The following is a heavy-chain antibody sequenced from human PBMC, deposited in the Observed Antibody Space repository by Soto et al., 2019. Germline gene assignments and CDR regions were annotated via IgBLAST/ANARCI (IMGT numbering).Heavy chain of an antibody. CDR3: ARDPTIFGVVQNYGMDV. D-gene: IGHD3-3*01. Sequence: QVQLVQSGAEVKKPGASVKVSCKASGYTFTTFGISWVRQAPGQGLEWMGWISAYNGYTNYAQKLQGRVTMTTDTSXSXTYMELRSLRSHDTAVYYCARDPTIFGVVQNYGMDVWGQGTTVTVSS. CDR2: ISAYNGYT. V-gene: IGHV1-18*01. CDR1: GYTFTTFG. J-gene: IGHJ6*02.